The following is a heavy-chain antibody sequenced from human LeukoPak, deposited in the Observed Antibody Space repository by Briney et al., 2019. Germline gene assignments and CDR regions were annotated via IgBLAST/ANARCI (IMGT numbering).Heavy chain of an antibody. CDR3: ARDHCVSSGCYEDYYYGMDV. J-gene: IGHJ6*02. CDR1: GYTFTGYY. V-gene: IGHV1-2*02. D-gene: IGHD2-2*01. Sequence: VASVKVSCKASGYTFTGYYMQWVRQAPGQGLEWMGWINPNSGGTNYAQKFQGRVTMTRDTSISTAYMELSRLRSDDTAVYFCARDHCVSSGCYEDYYYGMDVWGRGTTVTVSS. CDR2: INPNSGGT.